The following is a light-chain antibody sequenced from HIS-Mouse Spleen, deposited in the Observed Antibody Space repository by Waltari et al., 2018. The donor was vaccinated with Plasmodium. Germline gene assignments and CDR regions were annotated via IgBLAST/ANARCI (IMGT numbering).Light chain of an antibody. Sequence: SSLSASVGDRVTITCQASQDISNYLNWYQQKPGKAPKLLIYDASNLETGVPSRFSGSGSGTDFTFTISSLQPEDIATYYCQQYDNLITFGQGTRLEI. J-gene: IGKJ5*01. CDR2: DAS. CDR3: QQYDNLIT. CDR1: QDISNY. V-gene: IGKV1-33*01.